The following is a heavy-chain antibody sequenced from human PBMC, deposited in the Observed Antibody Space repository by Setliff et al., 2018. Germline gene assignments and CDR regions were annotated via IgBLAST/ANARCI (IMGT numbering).Heavy chain of an antibody. CDR1: WGPFSIST. Sequence: GASVKVSCKASWGPFSISTISWVRQAPGQGLEWMGRIIPILGTANYAQKFQGRVTITADKSTSTAYMELSSLRSEDTAVYYCAISTIFGVVSPTPDAFDIWGQGTMVTVSS. CDR3: AISTIFGVVSPTPDAFDI. D-gene: IGHD3-3*01. J-gene: IGHJ3*02. CDR2: IIPILGTA. V-gene: IGHV1-69*08.